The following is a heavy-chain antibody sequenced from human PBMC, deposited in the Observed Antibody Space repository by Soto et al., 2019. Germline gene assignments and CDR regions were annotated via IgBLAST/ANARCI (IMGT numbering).Heavy chain of an antibody. CDR2: ISGSGGST. J-gene: IGHJ4*02. Sequence: PGGSLRLSCAASGFTFSSYAMSWVRQAPGKGLEWVSAISGSGGSTYYADSVKGRFTISRDNSKNTLYLQLNSLRAEDTAVYYCARGGYNGWSLDYWSQRTLVTVSS. V-gene: IGHV3-23*01. CDR1: GFTFSSYA. CDR3: ARGGYNGWSLDY. D-gene: IGHD6-19*01.